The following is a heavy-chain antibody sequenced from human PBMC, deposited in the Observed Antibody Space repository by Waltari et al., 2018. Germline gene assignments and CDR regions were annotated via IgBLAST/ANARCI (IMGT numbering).Heavy chain of an antibody. CDR3: AISHPGLLWFGELPRRFDY. CDR1: GGSFSGYY. J-gene: IGHJ4*02. D-gene: IGHD3-10*01. V-gene: IGHV4-34*01. Sequence: QVQLQQWGAGLLKPSETLSLTCAVYGGSFSGYYWSWNRPPPGKGLEWIGEINHSGSTNYNPSLKSRVTISVDTSKNQFSLKLSSVTAADTAVYYCAISHPGLLWFGELPRRFDYWGQGTLVTVSS. CDR2: INHSGST.